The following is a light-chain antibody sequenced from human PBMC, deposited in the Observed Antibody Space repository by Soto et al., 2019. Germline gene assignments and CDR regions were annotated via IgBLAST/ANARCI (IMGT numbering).Light chain of an antibody. V-gene: IGLV2-8*01. CDR3: SSYAGSISGYV. Sequence: QSALTQPASVSGSPGQSITISCTGTSSDVGGYNYVSWYQQHPGKAPKLMIYEVSNRPSGVPDRFSGSKSGNTASLTVSGLQAEDEADYYCSSYAGSISGYVFGTGTKLTVL. CDR1: SSDVGGYNY. J-gene: IGLJ1*01. CDR2: EVS.